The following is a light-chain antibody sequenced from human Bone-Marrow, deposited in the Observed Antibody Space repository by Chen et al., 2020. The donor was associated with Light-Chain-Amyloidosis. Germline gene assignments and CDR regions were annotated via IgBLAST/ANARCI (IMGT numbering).Light chain of an antibody. J-gene: IGLJ3*02. CDR3: QVWDRSSDRPV. Sequence: SYVLTQPSSVSVAPGQTATIACGGNNIGSTSVHWYQQTPGPAPLLVVYDDSDRPSGIPERLAGCNSATTATLTISRVEAGDEADYYCQVWDRSSDRPVFGGGTKLTVL. V-gene: IGLV3-21*02. CDR2: DDS. CDR1: NIGSTS.